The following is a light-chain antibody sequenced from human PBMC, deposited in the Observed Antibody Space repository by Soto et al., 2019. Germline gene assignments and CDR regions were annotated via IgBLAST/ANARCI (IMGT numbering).Light chain of an antibody. Sequence: EIVMTQSPATLSVSPGERATLSCRASQSVSSSLAWYQHKPGQAPRLLIYGASIRATGIPGRFSGSGSGTEFTLTISCLQTEDFAAYYCQQYSKRYTFGQGTKLEIK. V-gene: IGKV3D-15*01. CDR3: QQYSKRYT. CDR1: QSVSSS. J-gene: IGKJ2*01. CDR2: GAS.